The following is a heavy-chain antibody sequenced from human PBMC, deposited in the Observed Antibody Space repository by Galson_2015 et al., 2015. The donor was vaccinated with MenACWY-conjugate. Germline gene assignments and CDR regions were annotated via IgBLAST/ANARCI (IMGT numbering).Heavy chain of an antibody. J-gene: IGHJ6*02. CDR1: GYNFITYW. Sequence: SGAEGEKPGESLKISCKGSGYNFITYWIGGVGQMPGKGLEWGGLVSPIDSQTRDSPAFAGRVTIPADNSISTAYLQWNSLQASDTAMYYCARHPPGGRGMDVWGQGTTVTVSS. CDR2: VSPIDSQT. V-gene: IGHV5-51*01. CDR3: ARHPPGGRGMDV. D-gene: IGHD1-26*01.